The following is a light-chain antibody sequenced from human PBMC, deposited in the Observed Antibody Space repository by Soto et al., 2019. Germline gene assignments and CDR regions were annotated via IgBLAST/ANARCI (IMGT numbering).Light chain of an antibody. J-gene: IGKJ2*01. Sequence: EIVLTQSPGTLSLSPGERATLSCRASQSVSRSYLAWYQQKPGQAPRLLIYGASSRATGIPDRFSCSGSGTDFTLTISRLEPEDFAVYYCQQYGSSPHTFGQGTKLEIK. CDR2: GAS. CDR3: QQYGSSPHT. CDR1: QSVSRSY. V-gene: IGKV3-20*01.